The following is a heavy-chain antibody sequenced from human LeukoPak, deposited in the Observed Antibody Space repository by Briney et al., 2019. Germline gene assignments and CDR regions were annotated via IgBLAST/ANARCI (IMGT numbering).Heavy chain of an antibody. J-gene: IGHJ2*01. Sequence: SETLSLTCTVSGGSISSRPYYWGWVRQPPGKGLEWIGTISYSGTTYYSPSLKSRVTISLDTSKNQFSLKLSSVTAADTAIYYCARVSSSWYQDWYFDLWGRGTLVTVSS. CDR1: GGSISSRPYY. CDR3: ARVSSSWYQDWYFDL. CDR2: ISYSGTT. V-gene: IGHV4-39*07. D-gene: IGHD6-13*01.